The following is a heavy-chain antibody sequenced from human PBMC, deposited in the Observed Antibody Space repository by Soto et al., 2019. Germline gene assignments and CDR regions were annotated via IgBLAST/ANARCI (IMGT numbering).Heavy chain of an antibody. D-gene: IGHD3-3*01. V-gene: IGHV3-23*01. CDR3: AKDDDFWSGYYTDYYYGMDV. CDR2: ISGSGGST. Sequence: EVQLLESGGGLVQPGGSLRLSCAASGFTFSSYAMSWVSQAPGKGLEWVSAISGSGGSTYYADSVKGRFTISRDNSKKTLYLQMNSLRAEDTAVYYCAKDDDFWSGYYTDYYYGMDVWGQGTTVTVSS. CDR1: GFTFSSYA. J-gene: IGHJ6*02.